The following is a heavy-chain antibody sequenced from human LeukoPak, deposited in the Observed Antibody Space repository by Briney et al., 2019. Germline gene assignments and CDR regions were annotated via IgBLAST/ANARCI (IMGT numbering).Heavy chain of an antibody. CDR1: GFTFSSCA. V-gene: IGHV3-23*01. D-gene: IGHD1-26*01. J-gene: IGHJ4*02. CDR3: ARDPKSVRGRVDY. CDR2: ISGSGGST. Sequence: GGSLRLSCAASGFTFSSCAMNWVRQAPGKGLEWVSGISGSGGSTYYADSVKGRFTISRDNSKNTLYLQMNSLRAEDTAVYYCARDPKSVRGRVDYWGQGTLVTVSS.